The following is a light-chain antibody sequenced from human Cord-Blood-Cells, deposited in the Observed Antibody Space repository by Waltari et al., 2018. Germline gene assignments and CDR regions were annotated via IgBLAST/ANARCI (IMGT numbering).Light chain of an antibody. CDR3: QQSYSTLFT. CDR2: AAS. Sequence: IQMTQSPSSLSASVGDIVTITCRASQSISSYLNWYQQKPGKAPKLLIYAASSLQSGVPSRFSGSGSGTDFTLTISSLQPEDFATYYCQQSYSTLFTFGPGTKVDIK. V-gene: IGKV1-39*01. CDR1: QSISSY. J-gene: IGKJ3*01.